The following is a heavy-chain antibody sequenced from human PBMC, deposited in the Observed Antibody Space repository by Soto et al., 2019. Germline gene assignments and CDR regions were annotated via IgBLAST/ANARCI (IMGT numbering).Heavy chain of an antibody. CDR2: ISGIGGST. D-gene: IGHD6-13*01. Sequence: GGSLRLSCAASGFTFTDYALSWVRQAPGKGLEWVATISGIGGSTYLADSVKGRLSISRDNSKNTVSLLMNSLRAEDTAVYFCARGSSGYISSWYYFDYWGRGTLATVPS. J-gene: IGHJ4*02. V-gene: IGHV3-23*01. CDR3: ARGSSGYISSWYYFDY. CDR1: GFTFTDYA.